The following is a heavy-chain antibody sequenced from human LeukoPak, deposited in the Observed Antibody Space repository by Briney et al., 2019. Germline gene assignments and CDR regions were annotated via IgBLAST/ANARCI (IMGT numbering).Heavy chain of an antibody. CDR3: ARDYSSSSYYDY. Sequence: ASVKVSCKVSGYTLTELSMHWVRQAPGKGLEWMGGFDPEDGETIYAQKFQGRVTMTEDTSTDTAYMELSSLRSEDTAVYYCARDYSSSSYYDYWGQGTLVTVSS. CDR1: GYTLTELS. J-gene: IGHJ4*02. CDR2: FDPEDGET. D-gene: IGHD6-6*01. V-gene: IGHV1-24*01.